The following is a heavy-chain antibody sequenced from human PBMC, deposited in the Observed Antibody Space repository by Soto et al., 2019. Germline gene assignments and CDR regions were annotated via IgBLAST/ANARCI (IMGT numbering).Heavy chain of an antibody. V-gene: IGHV3-53*01. CDR3: ASDYYYGSGNYYRADYYHYGMDV. D-gene: IGHD3-10*01. Sequence: GGSLRLSCAASGFTVTGYYMSWVRQAPGKGLEWVSLIYTGGNTNYADSVKGRFTISRDNSKNTLYLQMNSLRAEDTAVYYCASDYYYGSGNYYRADYYHYGMDVWGQGTTVTVSS. J-gene: IGHJ6*02. CDR2: IYTGGNT. CDR1: GFTVTGYY.